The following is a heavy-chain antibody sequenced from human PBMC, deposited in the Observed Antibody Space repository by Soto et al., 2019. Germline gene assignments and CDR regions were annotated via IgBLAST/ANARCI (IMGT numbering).Heavy chain of an antibody. CDR3: AKDPMAGRSQNWFDP. V-gene: IGHV3-23*01. CDR2: ISGSGGST. CDR1: GFTFSSYA. Sequence: EVQLMESGGGLVQPGGSLRLSCAASGFTFSSYAMSWVRQAPGKGLESVSAISGSGGSTYYADSVKGRFTISRDNSKNTLYLQMNSLRAEDTAVYYCAKDPMAGRSQNWFDPWGQGTLVTVSS. J-gene: IGHJ5*02. D-gene: IGHD2-15*01.